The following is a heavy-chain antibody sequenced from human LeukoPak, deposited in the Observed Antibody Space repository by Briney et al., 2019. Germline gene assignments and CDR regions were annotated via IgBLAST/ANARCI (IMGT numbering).Heavy chain of an antibody. J-gene: IGHJ4*02. CDR2: ISSSSTYI. V-gene: IGHV3-21*01. D-gene: IGHD1-1*01. CDR3: ARDRGAATGTISLDY. Sequence: GGSLRLSCAASGFTFSTYSMNWVRQAPGKGLEWVSSISSSSTYIYYADSVEGRFAISRDNAKSSLYLQMNSLRVEDTAVYYCARDRGAATGTISLDYWGQGTLVTVSS. CDR1: GFTFSTYS.